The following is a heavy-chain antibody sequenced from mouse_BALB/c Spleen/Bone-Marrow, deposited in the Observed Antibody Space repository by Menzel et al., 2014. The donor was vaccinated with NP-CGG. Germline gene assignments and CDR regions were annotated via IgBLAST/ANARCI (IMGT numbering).Heavy chain of an antibody. CDR2: INPYNDGT. Sequence: VQLQQSGPELIKPGASVKMSCKASGYTFTSYVIHWVKQKPGQGLKWIGYINPYNDGTKYNEKFKGKATLTSDKSSSTAYMDLSSLASEDSAVYYCVRVVYYDYDEGALDYWGQGTSVTVSS. CDR1: GYTFTSYV. J-gene: IGHJ4*01. CDR3: VRVVYYDYDEGALDY. V-gene: IGHV1-14*01. D-gene: IGHD2-4*01.